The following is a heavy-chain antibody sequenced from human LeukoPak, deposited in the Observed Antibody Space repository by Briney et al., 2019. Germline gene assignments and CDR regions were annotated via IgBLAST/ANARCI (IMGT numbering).Heavy chain of an antibody. CDR1: GGSISSGGYY. Sequence: PSQTLSLTCTVSGGSISSGGYYWSWIRQPPGKGLEWIGYIYHSGSTYYNPSLKSRVTISVDRSKNQFSLKLSSVTAADTAVYYCARGKMWLPDAFDIWGQGTMVTVSS. V-gene: IGHV4-30-2*01. D-gene: IGHD3-22*01. CDR3: ARGKMWLPDAFDI. J-gene: IGHJ3*02. CDR2: IYHSGST.